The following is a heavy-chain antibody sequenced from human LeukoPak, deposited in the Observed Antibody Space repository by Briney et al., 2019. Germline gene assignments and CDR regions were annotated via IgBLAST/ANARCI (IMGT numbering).Heavy chain of an antibody. CDR1: GFTFSSYS. V-gene: IGHV3-48*01. D-gene: IGHD3-22*01. CDR3: ARDTYHYDSSGYYYPGGFDY. Sequence: SGGSLRLSCAASGFTFSSYSMNWVRQAPGKGLEWVSYISSRSRTIYYADSVKGRFTISRDNAKISLYLQMNSLRAEDTAVYYCARDTYHYDSSGYYYPGGFDYWGQGTLVTVSS. J-gene: IGHJ4*02. CDR2: ISSRSRTI.